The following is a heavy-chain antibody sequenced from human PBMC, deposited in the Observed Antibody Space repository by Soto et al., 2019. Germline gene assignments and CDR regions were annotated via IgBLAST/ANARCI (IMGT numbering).Heavy chain of an antibody. J-gene: IGHJ6*02. Sequence: GGSLRLSCAVPGGIFHGYGMHSVRQAPGKGLEWVAIISYDGSNKYYADSVKGRFTISRDNSKNTLYLQMNSLRAEDTAVYYCARDRRLSSAYYYGMDVWGQGTTVTVSS. CDR2: ISYDGSNK. CDR1: GGIFHGYG. D-gene: IGHD6-6*01. CDR3: ARDRRLSSAYYYGMDV. V-gene: IGHV3-30*02.